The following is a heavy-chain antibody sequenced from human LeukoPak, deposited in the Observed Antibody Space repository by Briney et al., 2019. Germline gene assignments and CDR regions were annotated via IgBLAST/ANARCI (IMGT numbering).Heavy chain of an antibody. D-gene: IGHD3-16*01. CDR2: IDGDGSRA. CDR1: GFTFNTYW. Sequence: GGFLRLSCAASGFTFNTYWMHWVRQGPGKGLVWVSRIDGDGSRASYADSVKGRFTISRDNAKNTLYLQMNSPRPEDTAVYFCVREAGGTYAFDVWGQGTMVTVPS. CDR3: VREAGGTYAFDV. V-gene: IGHV3-74*01. J-gene: IGHJ3*01.